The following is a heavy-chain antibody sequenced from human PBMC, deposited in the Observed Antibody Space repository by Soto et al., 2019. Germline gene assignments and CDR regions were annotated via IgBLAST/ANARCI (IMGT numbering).Heavy chain of an antibody. CDR2: IHSSGST. CDR1: GGAISTYY. J-gene: IGHJ5*02. CDR3: ARGQRFSDWFDP. D-gene: IGHD3-3*01. Sequence: PSETLSLTCTVSGGAISTYYWTWIRQTSGKGLEWIGRIHSSGSTKYNPALQSRVTMSLDTSNNQFSLRLTSVTAADTAVYYCARGQRFSDWFDPWGQGTLVTVSS. V-gene: IGHV4-4*07.